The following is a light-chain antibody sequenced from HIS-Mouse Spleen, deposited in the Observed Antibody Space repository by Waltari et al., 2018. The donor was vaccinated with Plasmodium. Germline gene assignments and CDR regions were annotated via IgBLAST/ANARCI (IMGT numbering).Light chain of an antibody. CDR1: ALPKQY. CDR3: QSADSSGTYRV. Sequence: SYELTQPPSVSVSPGQTARITCSGDALPKQYAYWYQQKPGQAPVLVLYKDSERPSGIAERFSGSSSGTTVTLTISGVQAEDEADYYCQSADSSGTYRVFGGGTKLTVL. J-gene: IGLJ2*01. V-gene: IGLV3-25*03. CDR2: KDS.